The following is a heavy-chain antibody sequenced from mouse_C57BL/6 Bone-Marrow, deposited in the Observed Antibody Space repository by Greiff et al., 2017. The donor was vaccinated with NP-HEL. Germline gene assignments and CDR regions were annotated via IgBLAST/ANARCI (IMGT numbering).Heavy chain of an antibody. Sequence: EVKVVESGGDLVKPGGSLKLSCAASGFTFSSYGMSWVRQTPDKRLEWVATISSGGSYTYYPDSVKGRFTISRDNAKNTLYLQMSSLKSEDTAMYYCARQHGYPSRWGQGTLVTVSA. CDR2: ISSGGSYT. CDR3: ARQHGYPSR. CDR1: GFTFSSYG. J-gene: IGHJ3*01. V-gene: IGHV5-6*01. D-gene: IGHD2-2*01.